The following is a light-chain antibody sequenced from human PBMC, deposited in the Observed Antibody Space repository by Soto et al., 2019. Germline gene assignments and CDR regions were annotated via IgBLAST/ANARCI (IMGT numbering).Light chain of an antibody. CDR1: QSITTNF. V-gene: IGKV3-20*01. J-gene: IGKJ1*01. Sequence: EIVVTQSPGTLSLSPEEGATLSCRASQSITTNFLAWYQQQPGQTPRLLIYGASTRAAGIPDRFSGSGSGADFTLTISRLEPEDFAVFYCLQYHDSSPTFGQGTKVEIK. CDR2: GAS. CDR3: LQYHDSSPT.